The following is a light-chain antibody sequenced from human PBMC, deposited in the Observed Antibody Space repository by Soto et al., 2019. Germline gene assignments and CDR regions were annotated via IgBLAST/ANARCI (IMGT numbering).Light chain of an antibody. CDR3: QQYNSYWT. J-gene: IGKJ1*01. CDR1: QAIRNE. V-gene: IGKV1-17*01. CDR2: AAS. Sequence: PMTPAPYPMSPSXGPRLSTTFRPSQAIRNELGWYQQKPGKAPKLLIYAASSLQSGVPSRFSGSGSGTEFTLTISSLQPDDFATYYCQQYNSYWTFGQGTKVDNK.